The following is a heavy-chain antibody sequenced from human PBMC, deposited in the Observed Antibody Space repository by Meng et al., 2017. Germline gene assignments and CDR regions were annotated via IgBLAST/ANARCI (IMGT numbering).Heavy chain of an antibody. J-gene: IGHJ6*02. CDR2: ISSSGSTI. Sequence: GESLKISCAASGFTFSSYEMNWVRQAPGKGLEWVSYISSSGSTIYYADSVEGRFTISRDNAKNSLYLQMNSLRAEDTAVYYCARDQEGYSSSQSYYYYGMDVWGQGTTVTVSS. CDR3: ARDQEGYSSSQSYYYYGMDV. CDR1: GFTFSSYE. V-gene: IGHV3-48*03. D-gene: IGHD6-13*01.